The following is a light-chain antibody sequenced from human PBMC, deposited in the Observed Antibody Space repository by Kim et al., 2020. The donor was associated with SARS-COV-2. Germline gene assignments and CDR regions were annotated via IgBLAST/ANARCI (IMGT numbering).Light chain of an antibody. CDR3: QTWDTGIRV. J-gene: IGLJ3*02. V-gene: IGLV4-69*01. CDR1: SGHSSYA. CDR2: VNRDGSH. Sequence: QPVLTQSPSASASLGASVQLTCILSSGHSSYAIAWHQQQPGKGPRFLMKVNRDGSHVKGDGIPDRFSGSTSGAERYLTISSLHPEDEADYYCQTWDTGIRVFGGGTQLTVL.